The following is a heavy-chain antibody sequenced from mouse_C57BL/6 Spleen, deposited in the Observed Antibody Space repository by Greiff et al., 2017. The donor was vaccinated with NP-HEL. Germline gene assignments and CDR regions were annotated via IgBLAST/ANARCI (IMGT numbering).Heavy chain of an antibody. CDR1: GYTFTSYW. D-gene: IGHD2-2*01. CDR2: LYTGSGST. J-gene: IGHJ3*01. Sequence: QVQLQQPGAELVKPGASVTMSCKASGYTFTSYWITWLKQSPGQGLEWLGDLYTGSGSTNYNEKFKSKATLTVDTSSSTAYMQLSSLTSEDSAVYYCARYGYEAWFAYWGQGTLVTVSA. V-gene: IGHV1-55*01. CDR3: ARYGYEAWFAY.